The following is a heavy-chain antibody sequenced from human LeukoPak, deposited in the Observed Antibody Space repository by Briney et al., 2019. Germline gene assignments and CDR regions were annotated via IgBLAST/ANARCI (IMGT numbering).Heavy chain of an antibody. CDR2: ISYDGSNK. CDR3: ARAGPAAIYYYYGMDV. J-gene: IGHJ6*02. D-gene: IGHD2-2*01. V-gene: IGHV3-30*04. Sequence: GRSLRLSCAASGFTFSSYAMHWVRQAPGKGLEWVAVISYDGSNKYYADSVKGRFTISRDNSKNALYLQMNSLRAEDTAVYYCARAGPAAIYYYYGMDVWGQGTTVTVSS. CDR1: GFTFSSYA.